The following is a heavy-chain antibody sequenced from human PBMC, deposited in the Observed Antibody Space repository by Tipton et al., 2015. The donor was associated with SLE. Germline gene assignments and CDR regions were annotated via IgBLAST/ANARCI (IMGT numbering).Heavy chain of an antibody. CDR1: GYSISSGYY. Sequence: TLSLTCSVSGYSISSGYYWGWIRLPPGKGLEWLGTIDHRGTTYYSPSLRSRGSISVDTSNNQFSLKVSSVTAADTAIYYCARIKTSSTTFGDADCWGRGTLVTVSS. D-gene: IGHD4-17*01. J-gene: IGHJ4*02. CDR2: IDHRGTT. CDR3: ARIKTSSTTFGDADC. V-gene: IGHV4-38-2*02.